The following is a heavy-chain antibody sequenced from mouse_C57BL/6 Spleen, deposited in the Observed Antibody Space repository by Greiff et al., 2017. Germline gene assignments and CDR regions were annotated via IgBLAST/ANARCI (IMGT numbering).Heavy chain of an antibody. J-gene: IGHJ4*01. CDR2: IYPRSGNT. CDR1: GYTFTSYG. D-gene: IGHD2-4*01. V-gene: IGHV1-81*01. CDR3: ARDKDDDGGYAMDY. Sequence: QVQLQQSGAELARPGASVKLSCKASGYTFTSYGISWVKQRTGQGLEWIGEIYPRSGNTYYNEKFKGKDTLTADKSSSTAYMELRSLTSEDSAVYFCARDKDDDGGYAMDYWGQGTSVTVSS.